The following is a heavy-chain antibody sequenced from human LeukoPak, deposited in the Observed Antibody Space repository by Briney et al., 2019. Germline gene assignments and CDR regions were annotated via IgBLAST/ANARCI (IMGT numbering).Heavy chain of an antibody. CDR3: ARSAGDDYYYMDV. V-gene: IGHV4-38-2*02. CDR2: IYHSGST. CDR1: GYSISGGYY. D-gene: IGHD3-16*01. Sequence: SETPSLTCSVSGYSISGGYYWGWIRQPPGKGLEWIGSIYHSGSTYYNPSLKSRVTISVDTSKNQFSLKLSSLTAADTAVFYCARSAGDDYYYMDVWGKGTTVTISS. J-gene: IGHJ6*03.